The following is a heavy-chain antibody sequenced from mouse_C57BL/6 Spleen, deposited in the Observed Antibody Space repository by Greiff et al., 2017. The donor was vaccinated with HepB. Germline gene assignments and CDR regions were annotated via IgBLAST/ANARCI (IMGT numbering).Heavy chain of an antibody. CDR2: IDPETGGT. V-gene: IGHV1-15*01. CDR3: TRRATEGYFDV. J-gene: IGHJ1*03. Sequence: QVQLKESGAELVRPGASVTLSCKASGYTFTDYEMHWVKQTPVHGLEWIGAIDPETGGTAYNQKFKGKAILTADKSSSTAYMELRSLTSEDSAVYYCTRRATEGYFDVWGTGTTVTVSS. D-gene: IGHD1-1*01. CDR1: GYTFTDYE.